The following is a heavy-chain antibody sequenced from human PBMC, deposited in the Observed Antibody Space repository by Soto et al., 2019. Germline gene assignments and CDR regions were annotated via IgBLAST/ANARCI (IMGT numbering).Heavy chain of an antibody. J-gene: IGHJ6*02. CDR3: ARVEPASDYYYGMDV. V-gene: IGHV3-30-3*01. Sequence: QVQLVESGGGVVQPGRSLRLSCAASGFTFSSYAMHWVRQAPGKGLEWVAVISYDGSNKYYADSVKGRFTIARDNSKNTLYLQMNSLRAEDTAVYYCARVEPASDYYYGMDVWGQGTTVTVSS. CDR2: ISYDGSNK. CDR1: GFTFSSYA. D-gene: IGHD1-26*01.